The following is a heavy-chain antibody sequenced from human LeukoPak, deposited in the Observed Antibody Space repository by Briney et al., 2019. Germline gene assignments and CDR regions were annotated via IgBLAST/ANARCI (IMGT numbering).Heavy chain of an antibody. V-gene: IGHV3-23*01. CDR1: GFTFSSYA. J-gene: IGHJ6*02. Sequence: GGSLRLSCAASGFTFSSYAMSWVRQAPGKGLEWVSAISGSGGSTYYADSVKGRFTISRDNSKNTLYLQMNSLRAEDTAVYYCAKDLDLEGYGGKGYYYGMDVWGQGTTVTVSS. CDR2: ISGSGGST. CDR3: AKDLDLEGYGGKGYYYGMDV. D-gene: IGHD4-23*01.